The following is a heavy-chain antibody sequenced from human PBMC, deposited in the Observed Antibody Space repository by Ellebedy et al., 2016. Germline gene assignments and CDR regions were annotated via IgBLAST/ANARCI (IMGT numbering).Heavy chain of an antibody. D-gene: IGHD3-9*01. J-gene: IGHJ3*02. CDR3: ASGHLPLNI. V-gene: IGHV4-59*01. Sequence: SETLSLXXTVSGGSISSYYWSWIRQPPGKGLEYIGYIYYSGSTNYNPSLKSRVTMAVDTSKNQVSLKLNSVTAADTAVYYCASGHLPLNIWGQGTMVTVSS. CDR2: IYYSGST. CDR1: GGSISSYY.